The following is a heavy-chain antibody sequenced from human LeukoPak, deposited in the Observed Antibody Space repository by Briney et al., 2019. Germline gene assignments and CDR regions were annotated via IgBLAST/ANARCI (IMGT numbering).Heavy chain of an antibody. Sequence: SETLSLTCTVSGGSISSYYWSWIRAPPGKGLEWIGYIYYSGSTNYNPSLKSRVTISVDTSKNQFSLKLSSVTAADTAVYYCASAIGVRGYFYYWGQGTLVTVSS. CDR2: IYYSGST. CDR3: ASAIGVRGYFYY. V-gene: IGHV4-59*08. D-gene: IGHD3-22*01. CDR1: GGSISSYY. J-gene: IGHJ4*02.